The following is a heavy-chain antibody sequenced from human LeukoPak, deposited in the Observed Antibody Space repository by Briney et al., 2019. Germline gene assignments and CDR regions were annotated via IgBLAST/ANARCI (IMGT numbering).Heavy chain of an antibody. CDR1: GGSISSYY. V-gene: IGHV4-59*01. J-gene: IGHJ5*02. Sequence: SETLSLTCTVSGGSISSYYWSWIRQPPGKGLEWIGYIYYSGSTNCNPSLKSRVTISVDTSKNQFSLKLSSVTAADTAVYYCASVHGRGGDCGGDCYSWGQGTLVTVSS. D-gene: IGHD2-21*02. CDR2: IYYSGST. CDR3: ASVHGRGGDCGGDCYS.